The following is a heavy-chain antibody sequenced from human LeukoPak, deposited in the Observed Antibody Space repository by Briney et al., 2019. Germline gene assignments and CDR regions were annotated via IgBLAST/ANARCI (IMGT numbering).Heavy chain of an antibody. CDR3: AKDLERVAVAATSHFDY. D-gene: IGHD6-19*01. CDR1: GFTFSSSA. J-gene: IGHJ4*02. Sequence: PGGSLRLSCAASGFTFSSSAMSWVRQAPGKGLEWVSGISGSGGTTHYADSVKGRFTISRDKSKNTLYLQMNSLRAEDTAVYYCAKDLERVAVAATSHFDYWGQGTLVTVSS. CDR2: ISGSGGTT. V-gene: IGHV3-23*01.